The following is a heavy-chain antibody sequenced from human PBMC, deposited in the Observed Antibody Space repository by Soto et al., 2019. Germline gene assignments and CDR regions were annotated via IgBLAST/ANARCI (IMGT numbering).Heavy chain of an antibody. Sequence: EVQLLESGGGLVQPGRSLRLSCAASGFTFGTYAMKWLRQAPGRGLECVSFISGSGRTTYYADSVKGRFTVSRDNSKNTMYLQMHSLRAEDTALYYCAKFRGPSYSYYYMAVWGKGTTVTVSS. CDR3: AKFRGPSYSYYYMAV. CDR1: GFTFGTYA. J-gene: IGHJ6*03. CDR2: ISGSGRTT. D-gene: IGHD3-16*01. V-gene: IGHV3-23*01.